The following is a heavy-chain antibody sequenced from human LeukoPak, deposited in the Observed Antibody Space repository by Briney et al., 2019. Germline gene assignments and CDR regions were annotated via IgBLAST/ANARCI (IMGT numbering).Heavy chain of an antibody. J-gene: IGHJ6*02. CDR3: ARGRSSYYGMDV. Sequence: SETLSLTCSVSDGSINSYYWNWIRRPPGKGLEWIGYIYYNGNTYYSPSLKSRVTMSVDTSKNLFSLKVSSVTAADTAVYYCARGRSSYYGMDVWGQGTTVTVSS. CDR1: DGSINSYY. V-gene: IGHV4-59*01. D-gene: IGHD1-26*01. CDR2: IYYNGNT.